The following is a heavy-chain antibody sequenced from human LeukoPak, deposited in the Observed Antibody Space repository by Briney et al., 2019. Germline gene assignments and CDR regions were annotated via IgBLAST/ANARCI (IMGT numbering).Heavy chain of an antibody. V-gene: IGHV4-34*01. Sequence: SETLSLTCAVSGGSFSGYSWSWIRQPPGKGLEWIGEINHSGSTNYNPSLKSRVTISVDTSKNQFSLKLSSVTAADTAVYYCAWTTIFGVVIKFDDWGQGTLVTVSS. CDR1: GGSFSGYS. J-gene: IGHJ4*02. CDR3: AWTTIFGVVIKFDD. CDR2: INHSGST. D-gene: IGHD3-3*01.